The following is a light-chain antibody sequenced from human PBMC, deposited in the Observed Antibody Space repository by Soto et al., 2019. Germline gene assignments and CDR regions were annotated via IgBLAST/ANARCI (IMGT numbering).Light chain of an antibody. Sequence: EVVLTQSPVTLSLSPGERATLSCRASQSVSSPYLAWYQQKPGQPPRLLIYGASSRATDIPDRFIGSGSGREFTLTIASLALEDFAMYYCQQYGSSPFTFGPGTKVDI. CDR3: QQYGSSPFT. CDR1: QSVSSPY. CDR2: GAS. V-gene: IGKV3-20*01. J-gene: IGKJ3*01.